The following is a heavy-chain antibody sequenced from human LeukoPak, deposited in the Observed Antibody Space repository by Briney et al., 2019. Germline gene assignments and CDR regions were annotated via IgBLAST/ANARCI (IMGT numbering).Heavy chain of an antibody. CDR3: ARVRKYSGYYSWYFDL. Sequence: GGTLRLSCAASGFTFSSYDMHWVRQATGKGLEWVSAIGTAGDTYYPGSVKGRFTISRENAKNSLYLQMNSLRAGDTAVYYCARVRKYSGYYSWYFDLWGRGTLVTVSS. V-gene: IGHV3-13*01. D-gene: IGHD5-12*01. CDR2: IGTAGDT. CDR1: GFTFSSYD. J-gene: IGHJ2*01.